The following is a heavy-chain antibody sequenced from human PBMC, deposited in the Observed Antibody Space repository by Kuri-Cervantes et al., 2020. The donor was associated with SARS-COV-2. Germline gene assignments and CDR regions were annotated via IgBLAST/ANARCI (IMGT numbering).Heavy chain of an antibody. CDR2: IYYSGST. Sequence: ESLKISCAASGFTFSSYSMNWIRQPPGKGLEWIGSIYYSGSTYYNPSLKSRVTISVDTSKNQFSLKLSSVTAADTAVYYCARGEAGRGWFDPWGQGTLVTVSS. CDR3: ARGEAGRGWFDP. D-gene: IGHD3-16*01. CDR1: GFTFSSYS. J-gene: IGHJ5*02. V-gene: IGHV4-39*07.